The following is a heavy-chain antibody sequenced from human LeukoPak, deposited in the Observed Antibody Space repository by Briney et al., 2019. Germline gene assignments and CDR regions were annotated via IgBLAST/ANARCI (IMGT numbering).Heavy chain of an antibody. V-gene: IGHV4-30-2*01. CDR1: AGSISSGGYS. CDR3: ARVQSDSSGYYYFDY. D-gene: IGHD3-22*01. Sequence: SETLSLTCAVSAGSISSGGYSWSWIRQPPGKGLEWIGYIYHSGSTYYNPSLKSRVTISVDRSKNQFSLKLSSVTAADTAVYYCARVQSDSSGYYYFDYWGQGTLVTVSS. CDR2: IYHSGST. J-gene: IGHJ4*02.